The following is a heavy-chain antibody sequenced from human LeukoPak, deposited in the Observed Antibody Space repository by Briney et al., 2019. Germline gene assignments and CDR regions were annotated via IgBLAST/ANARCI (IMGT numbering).Heavy chain of an antibody. D-gene: IGHD3-9*01. CDR3: ARVRYDILTGYSYFDY. CDR1: GGSISSYY. J-gene: IGHJ4*02. Sequence: PSETLSLACTVSGGSISSYYWSWIRQPAGKGLEWIGRIYTSGTTHYNPSLKSRVTMSVDTSKNQFSLKLSSVTAADTAVYYCARVRYDILTGYSYFDYWGQGTLVTVSS. V-gene: IGHV4-4*07. CDR2: IYTSGTT.